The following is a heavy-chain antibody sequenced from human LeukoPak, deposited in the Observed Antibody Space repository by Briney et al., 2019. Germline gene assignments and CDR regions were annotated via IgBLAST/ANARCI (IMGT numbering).Heavy chain of an antibody. V-gene: IGHV1-69*04. CDR1: GGTFSSYA. J-gene: IGHJ4*02. CDR3: ARDRIKATFDY. Sequence: GASVKVSCKASGGTFSSYAISWVRQAPGQGFEWMGRIIPILGIANYAQKFQGRVTITADKSTSTAYMELSSLRSEDTAVYYCARDRIKATFDYWGQGTLVTVSS. D-gene: IGHD2-21*01. CDR2: IIPILGIA.